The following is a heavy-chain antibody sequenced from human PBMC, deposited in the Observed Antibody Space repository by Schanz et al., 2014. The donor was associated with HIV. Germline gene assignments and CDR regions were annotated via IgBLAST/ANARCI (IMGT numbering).Heavy chain of an antibody. Sequence: QVQLVESGGGVVQPGRSLRLSCAASGFTFSNFAMHWVRQAPGKGLEWAAVIWYDGSNKYYADSVKGRFTISRDDSKNLLSLQMNSLRAEDTAVYYCARGLTSSWFAPLDFWGLGTLVTVSS. CDR2: IWYDGSNK. CDR3: ARGLTSSWFAPLDF. CDR1: GFTFSNFA. V-gene: IGHV3-33*01. J-gene: IGHJ4*02. D-gene: IGHD6-13*01.